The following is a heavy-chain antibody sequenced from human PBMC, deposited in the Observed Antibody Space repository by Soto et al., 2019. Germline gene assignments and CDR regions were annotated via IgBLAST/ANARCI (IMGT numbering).Heavy chain of an antibody. J-gene: IGHJ4*02. CDR3: ARMNYYGSGSYYKEDY. Sequence: ASKVSCKASGYTFTSYGISWVRQAPGQGLEWMGWISAYNGNTNYAQKLQGRVTMTTDTSTSTAYMELRSLRSDDTAVYYCARMNYYGSGSYYKEDYWGQGTLVTVSS. CDR2: ISAYNGNT. CDR1: GYTFTSYG. V-gene: IGHV1-18*01. D-gene: IGHD3-10*01.